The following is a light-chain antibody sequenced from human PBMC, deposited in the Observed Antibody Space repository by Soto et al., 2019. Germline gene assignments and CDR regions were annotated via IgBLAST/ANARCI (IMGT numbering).Light chain of an antibody. CDR2: DVT. CDR1: SSDIGAYNH. J-gene: IGLJ1*01. V-gene: IGLV2-14*03. Sequence: QSALTQPASVSGSPGQSITISCTGTSSDIGAYNHVSWYQQEPDKTPKIIIYDVTIRPSGVSNRFSGSKSGNTASLTISGLQAEDEADYYCLSITTTPTYVFGTGTKVTVL. CDR3: LSITTTPTYV.